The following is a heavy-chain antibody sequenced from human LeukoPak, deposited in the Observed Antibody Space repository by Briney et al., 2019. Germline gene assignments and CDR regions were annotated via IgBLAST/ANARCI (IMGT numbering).Heavy chain of an antibody. CDR3: ARTHLPNGSSWYGDFDY. V-gene: IGHV4-59*01. CDR1: GGSISSYY. D-gene: IGHD6-13*01. Sequence: PSETLSLTCTVSGGSISSYYWSWIRQPPGKGLEWIGYIYYSGSTNYNPSLKSRVTISVDTSKNQFSLKLSSVTAADTAVYYCARTHLPNGSSWYGDFDYWGQGTLVTVSS. CDR2: IYYSGST. J-gene: IGHJ4*02.